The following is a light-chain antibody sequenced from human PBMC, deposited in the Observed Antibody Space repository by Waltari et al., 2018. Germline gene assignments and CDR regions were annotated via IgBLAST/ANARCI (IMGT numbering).Light chain of an antibody. CDR2: KNL. Sequence: QSLLNQPHSVSAAPGQQVTISCSGSTSNVGKNYVLWYQHFVGLAPRLLRDKNLERPSGVSDRFSASKSGTSASLFIAGLRSEDEALYYCSAWDDSRGGLWVFGGGTRVTVL. CDR3: SAWDDSRGGLWV. CDR1: TSNVGKNY. J-gene: IGLJ3*02. V-gene: IGLV1-47*01.